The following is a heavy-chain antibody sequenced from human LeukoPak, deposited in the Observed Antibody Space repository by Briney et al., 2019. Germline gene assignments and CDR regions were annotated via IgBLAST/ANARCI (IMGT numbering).Heavy chain of an antibody. CDR3: ARSLGRGPGYFDY. J-gene: IGHJ4*02. D-gene: IGHD7-27*01. CDR1: GGSISSYY. CDR2: IYYSGST. V-gene: IGHV4-59*01. Sequence: PETLSLTCTVSGGSISSYYWSWIRQPPGKGLEWIGYIYYSGSTNYNPSLKSRVTISVDTSKNQFSLKLSSVTAADTAVYYCARSLGRGPGYFDYWGQGTLVTVSS.